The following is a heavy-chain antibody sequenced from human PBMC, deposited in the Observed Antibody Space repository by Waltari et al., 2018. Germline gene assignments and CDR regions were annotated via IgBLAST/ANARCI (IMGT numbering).Heavy chain of an antibody. J-gene: IGHJ5*02. D-gene: IGHD1-26*01. CDR2: INAGNGNT. V-gene: IGHV1-3*01. Sequence: QVQLVQSGAEVKKPGASVKVSCKASGYTFTSYAMHWVRQAPGQRLEWMGWINAGNGNTKYSQKFQGRATITRDKSASTAYRGLGSLGSEEPAVYSWAREYRNWFDPWGQGTLVTVSS. CDR3: AREYRNWFDP. CDR1: GYTFTSYA.